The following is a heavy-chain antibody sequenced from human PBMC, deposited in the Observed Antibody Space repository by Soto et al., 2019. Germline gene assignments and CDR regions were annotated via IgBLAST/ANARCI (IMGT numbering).Heavy chain of an antibody. Sequence: ASVKVSCKASGYTFTSYSVHWVRQAPGQRLEWMGWNNTVNGNTDYSQRFQGRVTITRDTSASTAYMELSSLTSEETAIYYCVRGHDYYFDYWGQGNLVSVSS. V-gene: IGHV1-3*04. CDR1: GYTFTSYS. D-gene: IGHD1-1*01. J-gene: IGHJ4*02. CDR3: VRGHDYYFDY. CDR2: NNTVNGNT.